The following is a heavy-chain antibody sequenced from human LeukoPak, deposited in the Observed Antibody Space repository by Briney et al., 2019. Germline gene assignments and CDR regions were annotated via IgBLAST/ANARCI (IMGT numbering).Heavy chain of an antibody. D-gene: IGHD3-22*01. V-gene: IGHV4-61*01. Sequence: SETLSLTCTVSGGSVSSGTYYWSWIRQPPGKGLEWIGYIYYSGSTNYNPSLKSRVTISVDTSKNQFSLKLSSVTAADTAVYYCARDQYYYDSSGYYFDAFDIWGQGTMVTVSS. CDR3: ARDQYYYDSSGYYFDAFDI. CDR1: GGSVSSGTYY. J-gene: IGHJ3*02. CDR2: IYYSGST.